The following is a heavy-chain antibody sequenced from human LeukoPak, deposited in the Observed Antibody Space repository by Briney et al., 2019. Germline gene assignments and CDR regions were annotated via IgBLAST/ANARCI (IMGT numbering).Heavy chain of an antibody. CDR1: GYSFTSYW. Sequence: GESLKISCKGLGYSFTSYWIGWVRQMPGKGLEWMGIIYPGDSDTRYSPSFQGQVTISADKSISTAYLQWSSLKASDTAMYYCARRANDFWSGYSVAFDPWGQGTLVTVSS. J-gene: IGHJ5*02. V-gene: IGHV5-51*01. CDR3: ARRANDFWSGYSVAFDP. D-gene: IGHD3-3*01. CDR2: IYPGDSDT.